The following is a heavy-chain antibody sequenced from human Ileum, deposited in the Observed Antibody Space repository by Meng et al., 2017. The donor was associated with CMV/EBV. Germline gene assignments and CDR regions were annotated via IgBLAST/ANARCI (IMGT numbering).Heavy chain of an antibody. D-gene: IGHD3-10*01. CDR2: IYYRGDT. CDR1: GGSISSGDHY. CDR3: ARGGVSNYDGMDV. Sequence: SETLSLTCTVSGGSISSGDHYWSWIRQSPGKGLEWIGNIYYRGDTYYNPSLKSRLTISVDTSMNQFSLKLSSVTAADTAVYYCARGGVSNYDGMDVWGQGTTVTVSS. J-gene: IGHJ6*02. V-gene: IGHV4-30-4*08.